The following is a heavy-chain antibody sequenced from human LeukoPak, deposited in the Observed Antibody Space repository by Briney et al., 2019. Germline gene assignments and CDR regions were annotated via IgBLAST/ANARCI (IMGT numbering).Heavy chain of an antibody. CDR3: AKRFGYYGSGSYFGAFDI. Sequence: TGGSLRLSCAASGFTFNRYWIHWVRQAPGKGLEWVAVISYDGSNKYYADSVKGRFTISRDNSKNTLYLQMNSLRAEDTAVYYWAKRFGYYGSGSYFGAFDIWGQGTMVTVSS. D-gene: IGHD3-10*01. CDR1: GFTFNRYW. CDR2: ISYDGSNK. J-gene: IGHJ3*02. V-gene: IGHV3-30*18.